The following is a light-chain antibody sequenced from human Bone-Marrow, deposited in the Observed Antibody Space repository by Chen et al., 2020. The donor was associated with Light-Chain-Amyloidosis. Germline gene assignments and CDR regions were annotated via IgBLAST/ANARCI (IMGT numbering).Light chain of an antibody. CDR3: QVWDRSSDRPV. CDR1: NIGSTS. Sequence: SYVLTQPPSVSVATGQSATIACGGNNIGSTSVHWYQQPPGQAPLLVFYDDSDRPSGIPERLSGSNSGNTATLTISRVEAGDEADYYCQVWDRSSDRPVFGGGTKLTVL. J-gene: IGLJ3*02. CDR2: DDS. V-gene: IGLV3-21*02.